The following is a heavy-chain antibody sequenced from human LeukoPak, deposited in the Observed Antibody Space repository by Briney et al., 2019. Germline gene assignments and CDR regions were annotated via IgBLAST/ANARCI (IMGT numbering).Heavy chain of an antibody. CDR3: ARILYDSSGSYFDY. CDR1: DDSISSYY. Sequence: SETLSLTCTVSDDSISSYYWIWIRQPPGKGLEWIGYIYYSGSTNYNPSLKSRVTISVDTSKNQFSLKLSSVTAADTAVYYCARILYDSSGSYFDYWGQGTLVTVSS. D-gene: IGHD3-22*01. J-gene: IGHJ4*02. V-gene: IGHV4-59*01. CDR2: IYYSGST.